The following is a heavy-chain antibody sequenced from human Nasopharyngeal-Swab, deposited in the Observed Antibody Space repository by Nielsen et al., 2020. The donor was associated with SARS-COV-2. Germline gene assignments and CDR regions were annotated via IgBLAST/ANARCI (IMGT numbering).Heavy chain of an antibody. CDR2: LYYTGSN. V-gene: IGHV4-39*01. J-gene: IGHJ4*02. CDR3: ARHGGFGKNFDY. Sequence: SETLSLTCTVSGGSISSSSYYWGWIRQPPGKGLEWIGSLYYTGSNYYNPSLKSRVTISVDTSKNQFSLKLSSVTATDTAVYYCARHGGFGKNFDYWGQGTLVTVSS. CDR1: GGSISSSSYY. D-gene: IGHD3-10*01.